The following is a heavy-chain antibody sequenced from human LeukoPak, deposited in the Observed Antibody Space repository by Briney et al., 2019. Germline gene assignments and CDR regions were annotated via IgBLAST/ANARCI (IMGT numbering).Heavy chain of an antibody. CDR3: AREGRAAFDI. V-gene: IGHV1-2*02. J-gene: IGHJ3*02. Sequence: ASVKVSCKASGYTFTGYYMHWVRQAPGQGLEWMGWINPNSGNTNYAQKFQGRVTMTRDTSISTVYMELSSLRSDDTAVYYCAREGRAAFDIWGQGTMVTVSS. CDR2: INPNSGNT. CDR1: GYTFTGYY.